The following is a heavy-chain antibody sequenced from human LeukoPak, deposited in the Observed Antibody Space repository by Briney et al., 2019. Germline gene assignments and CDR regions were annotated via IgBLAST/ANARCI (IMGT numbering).Heavy chain of an antibody. J-gene: IGHJ5*02. D-gene: IGHD2-2*01. CDR1: GGTFSSYA. Sequence: SVKVSCKASGGTFSSYAIRWVRQAPGQGLEWMGGIIPIFGTANYAQKFQGRVTITTDESTSTAYMELSSLRSEDTAVYYCARGRCSSSSCYPDNWFDPWGQGTLVTVSS. CDR2: IIPIFGTA. CDR3: ARGRCSSSSCYPDNWFDP. V-gene: IGHV1-69*05.